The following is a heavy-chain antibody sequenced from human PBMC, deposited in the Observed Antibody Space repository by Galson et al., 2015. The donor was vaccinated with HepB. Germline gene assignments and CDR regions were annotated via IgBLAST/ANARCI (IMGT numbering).Heavy chain of an antibody. CDR3: AKGYGLFDS. D-gene: IGHD5-18*01. Sequence: SLRLSCAASGFAFDSHAMSWVRQAPGRGLESISGITGKGDSTFYADSVKGRFTVSKDNSNNMLYLQMNSLRAEDAGLYFCAKGYGLFDSWGQGILVTVSS. CDR1: GFAFDSHA. J-gene: IGHJ5*01. V-gene: IGHV3-23*01. CDR2: ITGKGDST.